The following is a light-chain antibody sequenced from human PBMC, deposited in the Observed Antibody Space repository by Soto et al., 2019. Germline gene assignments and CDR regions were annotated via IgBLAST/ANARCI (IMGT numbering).Light chain of an antibody. CDR3: SSYAGSNNLV. CDR1: SSDVGGYNY. CDR2: EVS. J-gene: IGLJ2*01. V-gene: IGLV2-8*01. Sequence: QSALTQPPSASGSPGQSVTISCTGTSSDVGGYNYVSWYQHHPGKAPKLMIYEVSKRPSGVPDRFYGSKSGNTASLTVSGLQAEDEADYYGSSYAGSNNLVFVGGTKLTVL.